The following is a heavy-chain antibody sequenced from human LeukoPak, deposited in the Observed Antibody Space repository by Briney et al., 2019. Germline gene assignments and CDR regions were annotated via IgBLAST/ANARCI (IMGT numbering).Heavy chain of an antibody. V-gene: IGHV4-61*02. CDR1: GGSLSSGSYY. J-gene: IGHJ4*02. D-gene: IGHD1-26*01. Sequence: SQTLSLTCTVSGGSLSSGSYYWSWIRQPAGTGLEWIGRIYTSGSTNYNPSLKSRVTISVDTSKNQFSLKLSSVTAADTAVYYCARVSGSYYAEIDYWGQGTLVTVSS. CDR3: ARVSGSYYAEIDY. CDR2: IYTSGST.